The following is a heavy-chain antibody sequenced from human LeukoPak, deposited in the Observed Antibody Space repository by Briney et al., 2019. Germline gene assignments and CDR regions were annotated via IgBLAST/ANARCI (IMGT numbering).Heavy chain of an antibody. D-gene: IGHD2-2*01. CDR2: IYSSGST. V-gene: IGHV4-59*12. CDR3: ARDGVVPDNYYYYMDV. Sequence: PSETLSLTCVVSGASLSHYSWRWIRQPPWKGLEWIGDIYSSGSTSYNPSHTSRVTTSKDTSKNHFSLKISSVTAADTAVYYCARDGVVPDNYYYYMDVWGKGTTVTVSS. CDR1: GASLSHYS. J-gene: IGHJ6*03.